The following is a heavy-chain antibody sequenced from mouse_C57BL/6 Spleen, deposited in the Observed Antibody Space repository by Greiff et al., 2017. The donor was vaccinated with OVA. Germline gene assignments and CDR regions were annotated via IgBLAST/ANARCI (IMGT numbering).Heavy chain of an antibody. CDR3: ASGALDSSGYVFAY. V-gene: IGHV1-59*01. CDR2: IDPSDSYT. Sequence: VQLQQPGAELVRPGPSVKLSCKASGYTFTSYWMHWVKQRPGQGLEWIGVIDPSDSYTNYNQKFKGKATLTVDTSSSTAYMQLSSLTSEDSAVYYCASGALDSSGYVFAYWGQGTLVTVSA. CDR1: GYTFTSYW. J-gene: IGHJ3*01. D-gene: IGHD3-2*02.